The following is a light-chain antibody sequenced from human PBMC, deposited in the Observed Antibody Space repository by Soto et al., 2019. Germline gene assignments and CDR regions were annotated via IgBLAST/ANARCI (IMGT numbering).Light chain of an antibody. Sequence: DIQMTQPSTLSASVGDRVTLHCRASQSISTYLAWYQQKPGKAPKVLIYHASNLESGVPSRFSGGGSGTEFTLPISSLQPDDFETYYCQQYYMYSYTFGQGTKLDIK. J-gene: IGKJ2*01. CDR3: QQYYMYSYT. CDR1: QSISTY. CDR2: HAS. V-gene: IGKV1-5*01.